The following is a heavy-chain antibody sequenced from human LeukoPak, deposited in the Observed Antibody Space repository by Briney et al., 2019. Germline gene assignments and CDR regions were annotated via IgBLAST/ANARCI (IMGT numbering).Heavy chain of an antibody. CDR1: GYTFTGYY. CDR2: INPNTGGT. D-gene: IGHD5-18*01. V-gene: IGHV1-2*02. J-gene: IGHJ4*02. Sequence: ASVKVSCKASGYTFTGYYMHGLRQAPGQGLEWMGWINPNTGGTNYAQKFEGRVTMTRDTSISAAYMELSRLSSDDTAVYYCARDIQPWLRVFDYWGQGTLVTVST. CDR3: ARDIQPWLRVFDY.